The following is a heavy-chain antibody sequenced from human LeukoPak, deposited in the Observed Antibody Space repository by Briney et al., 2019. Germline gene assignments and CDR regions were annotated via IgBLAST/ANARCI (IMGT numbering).Heavy chain of an antibody. CDR2: IYPGDSDT. D-gene: IGHD3-10*01. J-gene: IGHJ6*02. V-gene: IGHV5-51*01. CDR3: ARSDQLKWFGAPRSPYYYCLAV. Sequence: GESLKISCQVSGYSFTNYWIGWVRQMPGKGLEWMGIIYPGDSDTRYSPSFQGQVTISADKSISTAYLQWSSLKASDTAMYYCARSDQLKWFGAPRSPYYYCLAVWGQGTTVTVSS. CDR1: GYSFTNYW.